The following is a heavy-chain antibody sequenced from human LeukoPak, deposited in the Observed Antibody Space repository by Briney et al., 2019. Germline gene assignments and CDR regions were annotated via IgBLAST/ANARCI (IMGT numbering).Heavy chain of an antibody. J-gene: IGHJ4*02. Sequence: GGSLRLSCAASGFTSSDYNMHWVRQAPPTGLEWVAVMPYDGSSQHYADSVKGRFTISRDNSKNTMDVQMNSLRVDDAALYETGKDPYYLDYWGQGTLVTVPS. CDR2: MPYDGSSQ. CDR1: GFTSSDYN. V-gene: IGHV3-30-3*01. CDR3: GKDPYYLDY.